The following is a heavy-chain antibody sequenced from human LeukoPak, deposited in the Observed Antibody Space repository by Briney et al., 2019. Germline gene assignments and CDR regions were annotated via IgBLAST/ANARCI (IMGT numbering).Heavy chain of an antibody. CDR1: GYSISSGYC. J-gene: IGHJ4*02. V-gene: IGHV4-38-2*02. D-gene: IGHD3-10*01. CDR2: IYHSGST. Sequence: SETLSLTCAVSGYSISSGYCWGWIRQPPGKGLEWIGSIYHSGSTYYNPSLKSRVTISVDTSKNQFSLKLSSVTAADTAVYYCARELWFGELLRYFDYWGQGTLVTVSS. CDR3: ARELWFGELLRYFDY.